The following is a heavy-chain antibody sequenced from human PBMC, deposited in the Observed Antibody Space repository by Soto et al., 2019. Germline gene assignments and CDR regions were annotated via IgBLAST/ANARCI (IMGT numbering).Heavy chain of an antibody. V-gene: IGHV4-38-2*02. CDR1: GYSVTSGSY. J-gene: IGHJ4*02. CDR2: VYLSGHT. CDR3: ARARIVVSGTIVDF. D-gene: IGHD1-7*01. Sequence: SETLSLTCTVSGYSVTSGSYWGWFRQPPEKGLEWIGSVYLSGHTYHNPSLMSRVTISIDTSKNQFSLKLTSVTAADTAVYYCARARIVVSGTIVDFRGLGTLVTVSS.